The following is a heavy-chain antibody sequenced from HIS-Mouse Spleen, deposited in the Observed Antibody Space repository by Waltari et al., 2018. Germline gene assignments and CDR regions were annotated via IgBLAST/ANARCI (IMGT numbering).Heavy chain of an antibody. V-gene: IGHV1-2*02. Sequence: QVQLVQSGAEVKKPGASVKVSCKASGYTFTGYYMHWVRQAPGQGHEWMEWRNPTSGGTSYAQKFQGRVTMTRDTSISTAYMELSRLRSDDTAVYYCARDREPDAFDIWGQGTMVTVSS. CDR1: GYTFTGYY. CDR2: RNPTSGGT. CDR3: ARDREPDAFDI. J-gene: IGHJ3*02.